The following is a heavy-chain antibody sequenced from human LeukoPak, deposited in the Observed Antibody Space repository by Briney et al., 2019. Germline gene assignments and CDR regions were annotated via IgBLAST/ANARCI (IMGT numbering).Heavy chain of an antibody. Sequence: PGGSLRLSCAASGFTFRSYEVNWVRQAPGKGLEWVSYISRSGNTIYYADSVKGRFTISRDNAKNSLYLQMNSLRAEDTAVYYCAREGVTVGWFDPWGQGTLVTVSS. CDR1: GFTFRSYE. CDR2: ISRSGNTI. J-gene: IGHJ5*02. V-gene: IGHV3-48*03. CDR3: AREGVTVGWFDP.